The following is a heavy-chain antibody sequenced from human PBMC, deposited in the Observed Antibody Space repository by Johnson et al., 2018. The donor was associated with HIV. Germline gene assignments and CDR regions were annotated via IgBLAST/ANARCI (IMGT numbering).Heavy chain of an antibody. CDR1: GFTFSSYW. CDR2: INSDGSST. CDR3: AKDTYSHRLTVTELGFDI. D-gene: IGHD4-11*01. J-gene: IGHJ3*02. V-gene: IGHV3-74*01. Sequence: VQLVESGGDSVQPGGSLRLSCAASGFTFSSYWMHWVRQAPGKGLVWVSRINSDGSSTSYADSVKGRFTISRDNAKNSLYVQMNSLRAEDTAVYYCAKDTYSHRLTVTELGFDIWGQGTLVTVSS.